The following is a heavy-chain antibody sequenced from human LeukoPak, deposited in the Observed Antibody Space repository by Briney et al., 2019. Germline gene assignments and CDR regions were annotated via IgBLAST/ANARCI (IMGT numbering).Heavy chain of an antibody. CDR3: ARVLLGMSAFDL. CDR2: ISYDGSNK. V-gene: IGHV3-30*04. CDR1: GFTFSSYA. J-gene: IGHJ3*01. Sequence: GRSLRLSCAASGFTFSSYAMHWVRQAPGKGLEWVAVISYDGSNKYYADSVKGRFTISRDNAKNSLFLQMNSLRADDTAVYSCARVLLGMSAFDLWGQGTMVSVSS. D-gene: IGHD3-9*01.